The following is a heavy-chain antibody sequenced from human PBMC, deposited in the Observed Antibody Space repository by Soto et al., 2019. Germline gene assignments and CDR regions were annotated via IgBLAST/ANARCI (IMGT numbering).Heavy chain of an antibody. Sequence: QVQVVESGGGVVQPGRTLRLSCSTSGFMFNSCDMHWVRQAPGKGLEWVAVVSFDGDKKYYANSEKGRFTISRDNSQNMVYLQMDSLRPEDTALYYCAKAPGAQHGYDFFFDQWGQGTLVTVS. CDR2: VSFDGDKK. D-gene: IGHD5-12*01. V-gene: IGHV3-30*18. CDR3: AKAPGAQHGYDFFFDQ. J-gene: IGHJ4*02. CDR1: GFMFNSCD.